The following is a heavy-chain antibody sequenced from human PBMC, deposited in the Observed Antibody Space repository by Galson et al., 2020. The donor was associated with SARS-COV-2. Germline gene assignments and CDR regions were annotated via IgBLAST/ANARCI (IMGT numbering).Heavy chain of an antibody. V-gene: IGHV6-1*01. CDR3: ARGTEGRGVIDFFDY. D-gene: IGHD3-16*02. J-gene: IGHJ4*02. Sequence: SQTLSTTSAIPGETDSSNRAASNWLRRSPSRDLASIARPSTRYKCNNEYAISVKSRITINPDTSKNQFSLHLNSVTSEDTAVYYCARGTEGRGVIDFFDYWGRGTLVTVSS. CDR2: PSTRYKCNN. CDR1: GETDSSNRAA.